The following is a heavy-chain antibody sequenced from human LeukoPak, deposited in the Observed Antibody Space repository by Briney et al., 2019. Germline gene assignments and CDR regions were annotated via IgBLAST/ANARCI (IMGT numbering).Heavy chain of an antibody. CDR3: AKWGPRYYYYMDV. CDR1: VFTFSSYS. D-gene: IGHD3-16*01. Sequence: GGSLRLSCAASVFTFSSYSMNWGREAPGEGLEWVSAISGSGGSTYYADSVKGRFTISRDNSKHTLYLQMNSLRAEHTAVYYCAKWGPRYYYYMDVWGKGTTVTISS. V-gene: IGHV3-23*01. J-gene: IGHJ6*03. CDR2: ISGSGGST.